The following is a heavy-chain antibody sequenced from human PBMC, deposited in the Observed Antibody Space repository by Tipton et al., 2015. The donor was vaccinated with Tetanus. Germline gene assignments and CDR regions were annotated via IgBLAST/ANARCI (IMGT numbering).Heavy chain of an antibody. CDR1: GFPFNTYA. V-gene: IGHV3-48*02. CDR3: ARRGEARANWFDS. CDR2: ISYSSTSI. J-gene: IGHJ5*01. D-gene: IGHD2-21*01. Sequence: SLRLSCAASGFPFNTYAMHWVRQAPGKGLEWVSYISYSSTSIYYADSVKGRFVVSRDNAKNSLYLQMNTLRDDDTAVYYCARRGEARANWFDSWGQGTLVTVSS.